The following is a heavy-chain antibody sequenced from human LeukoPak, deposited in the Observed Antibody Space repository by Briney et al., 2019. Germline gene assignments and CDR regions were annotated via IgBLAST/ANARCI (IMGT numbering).Heavy chain of an antibody. CDR1: GYIFSDYY. CDR3: ARGDGYNFPFDY. D-gene: IGHD5-24*01. Sequence: ASVKVSCKASGYIFSDYYIHWVRQARGQGLEWMGWISAFGNTNYAQKLQGRVTMTTDTSTSTAYMELRSLRSDDTAVYYCARGDGYNFPFDYWGQGTLVTVSS. V-gene: IGHV1-18*04. J-gene: IGHJ4*02. CDR2: ISAFGNT.